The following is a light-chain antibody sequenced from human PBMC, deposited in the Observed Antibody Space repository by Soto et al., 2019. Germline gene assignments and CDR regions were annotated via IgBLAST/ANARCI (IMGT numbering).Light chain of an antibody. CDR1: SIGSNT. Sequence: QSVLTQPASVSGSPGQSITISCTGTSIGSNTVNWYQQLPGTAPKLLIYTNNQRPSGVRDRFSGSRSGTSASLAISGLQSEDEADYYCAAWDDSLNGFVFGTGTKVTVL. J-gene: IGLJ1*01. V-gene: IGLV1-44*01. CDR2: TNN. CDR3: AAWDDSLNGFV.